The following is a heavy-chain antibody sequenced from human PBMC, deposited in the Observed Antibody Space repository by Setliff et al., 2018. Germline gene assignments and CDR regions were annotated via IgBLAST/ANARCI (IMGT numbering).Heavy chain of an antibody. Sequence: SETLSLTCTVSGDSISSRRSYWGWFRQPAGKGLEWIGQIYTSWSTNYNPSLKSRVTISLDTSKNQFSLSLSSVTAADTAVYYCARMSGFQYIDVWDKGTTVTAP. V-gene: IGHV4-61*09. CDR3: ARMSGFQYIDV. CDR1: GDSISSRRSY. D-gene: IGHD3-3*01. J-gene: IGHJ6*03. CDR2: IYTSWST.